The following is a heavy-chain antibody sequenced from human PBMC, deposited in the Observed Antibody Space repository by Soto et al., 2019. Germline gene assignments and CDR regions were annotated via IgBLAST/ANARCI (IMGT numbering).Heavy chain of an antibody. J-gene: IGHJ5*02. CDR2: IYYSGST. CDR3: ARALNFGWFDP. D-gene: IGHD3-3*01. CDR1: GGSISSYY. V-gene: IGHV4-59*01. Sequence: TSETLSLTCTVSGGSISSYYWSWIRQPPGKGLEWIGYIYYSGSTNYNPSLKSRVAISVDTSKNQFSLKLSSVTAADTAVYYCARALNFGWFDPWGQGTLVTVSS.